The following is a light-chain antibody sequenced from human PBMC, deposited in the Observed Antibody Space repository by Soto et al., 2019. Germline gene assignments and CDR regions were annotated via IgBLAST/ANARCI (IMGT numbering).Light chain of an antibody. J-gene: IGKJ2*01. V-gene: IGKV3-20*01. CDR3: QKYGSSPLN. CDR2: GAS. CDR1: QSVSSSY. Sequence: EIELTQSPGTLSLSPGERATLSCRASQSVSSSYLAWYQQKPGQAPRLLIYGASSRATGIPDRFSGSGSGTDFTLTISRLEPEDFAVYYCQKYGSSPLNFGLGTKVDIK.